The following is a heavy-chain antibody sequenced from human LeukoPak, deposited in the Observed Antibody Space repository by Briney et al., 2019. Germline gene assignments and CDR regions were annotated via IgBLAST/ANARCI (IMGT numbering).Heavy chain of an antibody. CDR3: ARRRGDDYDVYDY. V-gene: IGHV3-73*01. CDR1: GFTFTSYW. CDR2: IKTKTNRYAT. J-gene: IGHJ4*02. D-gene: IGHD4-17*01. Sequence: GGSLRLSCAASGFTFTSYWMTWVRQASGKGLECVGRIKTKTNRYATAYGESVKGRFTISRDDSKNTAYLQMNSLKTEDTAIYYCARRRGDDYDVYDYWGQGTLVTVSS.